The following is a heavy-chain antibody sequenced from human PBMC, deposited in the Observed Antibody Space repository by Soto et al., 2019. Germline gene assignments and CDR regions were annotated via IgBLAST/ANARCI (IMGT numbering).Heavy chain of an antibody. CDR1: GYSFTSYW. D-gene: IGHD4-17*01. V-gene: IGHV5-51*01. Sequence: GEALKISCKGSGYSFTSYWIGCVRQMPGKGLEWMGIIYPGDSDTRYSPSFQGQVTISADKSISTAYLQWSSLKASDTAMYYCARPTTVTSSIYYGMDVWGQGTTVTVSS. J-gene: IGHJ6*02. CDR3: ARPTTVTSSIYYGMDV. CDR2: IYPGDSDT.